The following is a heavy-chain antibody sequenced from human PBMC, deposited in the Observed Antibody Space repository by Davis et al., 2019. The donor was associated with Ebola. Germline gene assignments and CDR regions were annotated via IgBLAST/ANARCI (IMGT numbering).Heavy chain of an antibody. J-gene: IGHJ4*02. D-gene: IGHD4-17*01. CDR1: GGSFSGYY. CDR2: INHSGST. V-gene: IGHV4-34*01. CDR3: ARDPYGDYRGY. Sequence: PSETLSLTCAVYGGSFSGYYWSWIRQPPGKGLEWIGEINHSGSTNYNPSLKSRVTISVDTSKNQFSLKLSSVTAADTAVYYCARDPYGDYRGYWGQGTLVTVSS.